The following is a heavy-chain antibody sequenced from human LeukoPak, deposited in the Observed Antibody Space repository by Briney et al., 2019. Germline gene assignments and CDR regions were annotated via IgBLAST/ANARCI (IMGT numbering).Heavy chain of an antibody. CDR2: ISAYNGNT. CDR1: GYTFTSYG. CDR3: AINFCRYCGGDTEGGY. V-gene: IGHV1-18*01. Sequence: GASVKVSCKASGYTFTSYGISWVRQAPGQGLEWMGWISAYNGNTNYAQKLQGRVTMTTDTSTSTAYMELRSLRSDDTAVYYCAINFCRYCGGDTEGGYWGQGTLVTVSS. D-gene: IGHD2-21*02. J-gene: IGHJ4*02.